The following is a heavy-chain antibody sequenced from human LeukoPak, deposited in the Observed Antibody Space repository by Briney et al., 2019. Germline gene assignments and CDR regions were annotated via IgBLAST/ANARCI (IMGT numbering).Heavy chain of an antibody. V-gene: IGHV1-2*06. CDR2: INPNSGGT. Sequence: ASVKVSCKASGYTFTGYYMHWVRQAPGQGLEWMGRINPNSGGTNYAQKFRGRVTMTRDTSISTAYMELSRLRSDDTAVYYCASLYGGYCSSTSCNWFDPRGQGTLVTVSS. CDR1: GYTFTGYY. J-gene: IGHJ5*02. D-gene: IGHD2-2*01. CDR3: ASLYGGYCSSTSCNWFDP.